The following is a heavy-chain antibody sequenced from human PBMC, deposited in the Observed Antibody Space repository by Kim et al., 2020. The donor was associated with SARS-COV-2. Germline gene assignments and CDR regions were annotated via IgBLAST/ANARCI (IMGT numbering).Heavy chain of an antibody. V-gene: IGHV1-69*01. D-gene: IGHD2-21*02. J-gene: IGHJ6*02. Sequence: AQKFQGRVTITADESTSTAYMELSSLRSEDTAVYYCSVTPSPYYYYGMDVWGQGTTVTVSS. CDR3: SVTPSPYYYYGMDV.